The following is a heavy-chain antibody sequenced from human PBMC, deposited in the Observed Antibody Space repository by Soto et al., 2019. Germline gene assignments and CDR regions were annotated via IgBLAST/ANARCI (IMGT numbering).Heavy chain of an antibody. CDR1: GYSFTSYW. D-gene: IGHD2-2*01. Sequence: ESLKISCKGSGYSFTSYWIGWVLQMPGKGLEWMGIIYPGDSDTRYSPSFQGQVTISADKSISTAYLQWSSLKASDTAMYYCARSRGYCSSTSCWENWFDPWGQGTLVTVSS. J-gene: IGHJ5*02. CDR3: ARSRGYCSSTSCWENWFDP. CDR2: IYPGDSDT. V-gene: IGHV5-51*01.